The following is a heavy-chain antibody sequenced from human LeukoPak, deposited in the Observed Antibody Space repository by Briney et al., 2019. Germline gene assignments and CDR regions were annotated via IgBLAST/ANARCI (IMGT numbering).Heavy chain of an antibody. CDR1: GFTFSTYS. J-gene: IGHJ4*02. V-gene: IGHV3-48*01. D-gene: IGHD5-24*01. CDR2: ISSLGSTI. Sequence: GGSLRLSCAASGFTFSTYSMNWVRQAPGKGLEWVSYISSLGSTIYYADSVKGRFTIFRDNAKNSLYLQMDGLRAEDTAVYYCARGEQEMATMSIDYWGQETLVTVSS. CDR3: ARGEQEMATMSIDY.